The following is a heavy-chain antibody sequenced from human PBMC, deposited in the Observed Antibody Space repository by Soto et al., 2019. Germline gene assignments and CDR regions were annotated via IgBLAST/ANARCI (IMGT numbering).Heavy chain of an antibody. V-gene: IGHV1-69*01. Sequence: QVQLVQSGAEVKKPGSSVKVSCKASGGTFSSYAISWVRQAPGQGLEWMGGIIPIFGTANYAQKFQGRVTITADESTSTAYMELSSLRSEDTAVYYCARTTYGSRSYYENYYYGMDVWGQGTTVTVSS. CDR1: GGTFSSYA. J-gene: IGHJ6*02. D-gene: IGHD3-10*01. CDR3: ARTTYGSRSYYENYYYGMDV. CDR2: IIPIFGTA.